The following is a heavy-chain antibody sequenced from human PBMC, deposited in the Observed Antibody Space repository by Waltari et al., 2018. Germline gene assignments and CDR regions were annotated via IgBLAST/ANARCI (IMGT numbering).Heavy chain of an antibody. CDR3: ARYLSSSFDY. Sequence: QVQLVESGGGVVQPGRALRPSCAASGFTFSTYAMHWVRQAPGKGLEWVAVISYDGSNRYYADSVKGRFTISRDNSKNTLYLQMNSLRAEDTAVYYCARYLSSSFDYWGQGTLVTVSS. V-gene: IGHV3-30*01. J-gene: IGHJ4*02. CDR1: GFTFSTYA. CDR2: ISYDGSNR.